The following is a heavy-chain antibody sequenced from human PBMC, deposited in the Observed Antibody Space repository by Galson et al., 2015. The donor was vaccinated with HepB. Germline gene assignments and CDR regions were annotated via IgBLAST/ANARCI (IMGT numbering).Heavy chain of an antibody. J-gene: IGHJ5*02. Sequence: SLRLSCAASGFTFSSYAMTWVRQTPGKGLEWVSSISGSGSSTEYADSVKGRFTISRDNSKNTLYMQMNSLRAEDTAVYYCAKCSNTCYGNWFDPWGQGTLVTVSS. CDR3: AKCSNTCYGNWFDP. D-gene: IGHD2/OR15-2a*01. V-gene: IGHV3-23*01. CDR2: ISGSGSST. CDR1: GFTFSSYA.